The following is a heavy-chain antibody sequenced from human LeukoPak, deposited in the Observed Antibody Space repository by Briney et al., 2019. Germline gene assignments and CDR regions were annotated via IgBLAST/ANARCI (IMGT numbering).Heavy chain of an antibody. D-gene: IGHD2-15*01. V-gene: IGHV4-34*01. J-gene: IGHJ5*02. Sequence: SETLSLTCAVYGGSFSGYYWSWIRQPPGKGLEWIGEINHSGSTNYNPSLKSRVTISVDTSKNQFSRKLSSVTAADTAVYYCARAPKRYCSGGSCSGRYNWFDPWGQGTLVTVSS. CDR2: INHSGST. CDR3: ARAPKRYCSGGSCSGRYNWFDP. CDR1: GGSFSGYY.